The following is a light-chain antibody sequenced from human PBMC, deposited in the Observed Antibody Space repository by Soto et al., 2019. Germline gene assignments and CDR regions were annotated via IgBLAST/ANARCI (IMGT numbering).Light chain of an antibody. CDR3: QQYNSYSGWT. CDR2: KAC. CDR1: QSISSW. Sequence: EIQITQSPSTLSPSVGDRVTITCRARQSISSWLAWYQQKPGKAPKLLIYKACSLESGGPSRFSGSVSGTEFTLTISRLQPDDFATYCCQQYNSYSGWTFGQGTKV. V-gene: IGKV1-5*03. J-gene: IGKJ1*01.